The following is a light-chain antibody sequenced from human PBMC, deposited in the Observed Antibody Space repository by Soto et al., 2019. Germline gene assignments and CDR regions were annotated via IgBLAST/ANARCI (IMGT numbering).Light chain of an antibody. CDR3: QQVKTYPRT. CDR2: GAS. CDR1: QDISNY. V-gene: IGKV1-33*01. Sequence: DIQMTQSPSSLSASVGDRVTITCQASQDISNYLNWYQQKPGKAPKLLIYGASNLETGVPSRFSGSGSGTDFTFTISSLQPEDIATYYCQQVKTYPRTFGGGTKVEIK. J-gene: IGKJ4*01.